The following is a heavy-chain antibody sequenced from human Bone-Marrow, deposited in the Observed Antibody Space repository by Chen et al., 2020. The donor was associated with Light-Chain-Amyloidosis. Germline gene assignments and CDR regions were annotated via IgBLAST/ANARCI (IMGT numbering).Heavy chain of an antibody. CDR3: ARGGLDHAFDV. Sequence: EVQLVESGGGLVQPGGSLRLSCSAPGFTFTTYWMHWVRQAPGRGLVWVSRINNDGSGTLYADSLKGRFTVSRDNARNTLYLQMNSLGAEDTAVYYCARGGLDHAFDVWGQGTRVTVSS. J-gene: IGHJ3*01. CDR2: INNDGSGT. CDR1: GFTFTTYW. V-gene: IGHV3-74*01. D-gene: IGHD3-9*01.